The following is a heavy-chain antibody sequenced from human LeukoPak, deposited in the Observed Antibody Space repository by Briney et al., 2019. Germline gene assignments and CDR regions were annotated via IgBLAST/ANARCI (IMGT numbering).Heavy chain of an antibody. D-gene: IGHD3-10*01. V-gene: IGHV3-74*01. CDR2: INGDGSNT. CDR3: ARGSGSYSSDAFDI. CDR1: GFTFGSYW. J-gene: IGHJ3*02. Sequence: GGSLRLSCAASGFTFGSYWMHWVRQTPGKGLVWVSRINGDGSNTTYADSVKGRFTTSRDTAKNTLYLQVISLRADDTAVYYCARGSGSYSSDAFDIWGQGTMVTVSS.